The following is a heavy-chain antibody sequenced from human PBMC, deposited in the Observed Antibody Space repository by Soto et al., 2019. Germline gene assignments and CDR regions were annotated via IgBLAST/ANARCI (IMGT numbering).Heavy chain of an antibody. J-gene: IGHJ5*02. CDR3: ARAHYYDSSVGP. V-gene: IGHV4-34*01. CDR1: GGSFSGYY. CDR2: VNHGGTS. D-gene: IGHD3-22*01. Sequence: PSETLSLTCAVHGGSFSGYYWDWIRQPPGKGLEWIGEVNHGGTSNYNPSLKSRAIISVDTSKNQFSLKLTSVTAEDTALYFCARAHYYDSSVGPWGQGTLVTVSS.